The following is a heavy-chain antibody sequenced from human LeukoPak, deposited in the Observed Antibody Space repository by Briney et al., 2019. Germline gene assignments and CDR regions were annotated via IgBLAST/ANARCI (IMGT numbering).Heavy chain of an antibody. V-gene: IGHV4-59*08. CDR2: IYNSGST. CDR3: ARSPRLGRYGYGPWELPVSYFDY. CDR1: GGSISSYY. J-gene: IGHJ4*02. D-gene: IGHD1-26*01. Sequence: PSETLSLTCTVSGGSISSYYWNWIRQPPGKGLEWIGYIYNSGSTNNNPSLKSRVTISVDTSKNQFSLKLSSVTAAETAVYYCARSPRLGRYGYGPWELPVSYFDYWGQGTLVTVSS.